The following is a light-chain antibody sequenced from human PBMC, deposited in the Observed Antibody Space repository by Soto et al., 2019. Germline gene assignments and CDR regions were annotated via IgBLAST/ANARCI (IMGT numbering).Light chain of an antibody. CDR3: SSYISTTVV. V-gene: IGLV2-14*03. CDR1: SSDVGGYNF. CDR2: DVS. Sequence: QSVLTQPASVSGSPGQSITISCTGTSSDVGGYNFVSWYQQHPGKAPKLMIHDVSNRPSGVSNRFSGSKSGNTASLTISGLQAEDEADYYCSSYISTTVVFGGGTKLTVL. J-gene: IGLJ2*01.